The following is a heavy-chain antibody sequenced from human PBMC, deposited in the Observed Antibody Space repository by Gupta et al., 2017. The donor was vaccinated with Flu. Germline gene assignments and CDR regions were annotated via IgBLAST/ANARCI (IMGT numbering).Heavy chain of an antibody. CDR3: ARGEDLLSAHYYDSSGYNPYDY. CDR1: GYTFTSYG. D-gene: IGHD3-22*01. J-gene: IGHJ4*02. V-gene: IGHV1-18*01. Sequence: QVQLVQSGAEVKKPGASVKVSCKASGYTFTSYGISWVRPAPGQGLEWMGWISADNGNTNYAQKLQGRVTMTTDTSTSTAYMELRSLRSDDTAVYYCARGEDLLSAHYYDSSGYNPYDYWGQGTLVTVSS. CDR2: ISADNGNT.